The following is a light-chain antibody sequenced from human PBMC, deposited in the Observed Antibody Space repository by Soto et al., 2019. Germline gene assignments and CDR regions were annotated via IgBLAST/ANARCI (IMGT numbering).Light chain of an antibody. CDR1: QSVSSRH. Sequence: EIVLTQSPGTLSLSPGERATVSCRASQSVSSRHLTWYQQKPGLPPRLLIYGTSNRATGIPDRFSGSGSGTDFTLTISRLELEDFALYYCQQYFSSPFTFDQGTKLEIK. CDR3: QQYFSSPFT. CDR2: GTS. V-gene: IGKV3-20*01. J-gene: IGKJ2*01.